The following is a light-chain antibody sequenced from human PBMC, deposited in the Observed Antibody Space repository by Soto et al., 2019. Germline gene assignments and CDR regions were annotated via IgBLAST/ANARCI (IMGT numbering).Light chain of an antibody. Sequence: EIGLTQSPGTLSLSPGERATLSCRASQSVGSSYLAWYQQKPGQAPRLLIYGTSSRATGIPDRFSGSGSGTDFTLTISRLEPEDFAVDYCQQYGSSPWTFGQGTKVEIK. CDR3: QQYGSSPWT. V-gene: IGKV3-20*01. CDR2: GTS. J-gene: IGKJ1*01. CDR1: QSVGSSY.